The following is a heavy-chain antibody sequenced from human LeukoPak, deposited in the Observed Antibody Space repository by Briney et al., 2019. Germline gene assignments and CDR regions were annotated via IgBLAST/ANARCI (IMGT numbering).Heavy chain of an antibody. Sequence: GGSLRLSCAASGFTFSSYAMSWVREAPGEGVEWVSAISGSGGSTYYADSVKGRFTISRDNSKNTLYLQMNSLRAEDTAVYYCAKDLPYCSSTSCYPRIDAFDIWGQGTMVTVSS. V-gene: IGHV3-23*01. J-gene: IGHJ3*02. CDR3: AKDLPYCSSTSCYPRIDAFDI. D-gene: IGHD2-2*01. CDR1: GFTFSSYA. CDR2: ISGSGGST.